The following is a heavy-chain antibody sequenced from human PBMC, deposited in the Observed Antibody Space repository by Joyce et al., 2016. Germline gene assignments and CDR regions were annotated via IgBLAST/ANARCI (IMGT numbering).Heavy chain of an antibody. V-gene: IGHV1-69*01. CDR2: IIPMFGTA. Sequence: QVQLVQSGAEVKKPGSSVKVSCKASGGAFSRHAISWVRQTPGQGLEWMGGIIPMFGTANYSPKFQGKVTIIADESTSTVYMDLSSLRFEDTAVYYCARGLDEAYFDYWGQGTLVTVSS. CDR1: GGAFSRHA. CDR3: ARGLDEAYFDY. J-gene: IGHJ4*02. D-gene: IGHD3-22*01.